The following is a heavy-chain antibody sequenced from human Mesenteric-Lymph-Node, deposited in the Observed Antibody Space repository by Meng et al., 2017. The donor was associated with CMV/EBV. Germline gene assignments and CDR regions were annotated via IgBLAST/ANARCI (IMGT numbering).Heavy chain of an antibody. D-gene: IGHD6-13*01. CDR1: GFTFSDYY. V-gene: IGHV3-53*01. J-gene: IGHJ6*02. CDR2: IYSGGST. CDR3: ARDKAAAGTGPKYYYYYYGMDV. Sequence: GESLKISCAASGFTFSDYYMSWIRQAPGKGLEWVSVIYSGGSTYYADSVKGRFTISRDNSKNTLYLQMNSLRAEDTAVYYCARDKAAAGTGPKYYYYYYGMDVWGQGTTVTVSS.